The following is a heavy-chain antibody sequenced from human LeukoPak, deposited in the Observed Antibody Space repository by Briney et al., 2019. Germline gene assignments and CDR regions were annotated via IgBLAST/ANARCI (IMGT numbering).Heavy chain of an antibody. CDR2: ISRGGTT. CDR3: ARGGDIAGATRSAFDI. CDR1: GFTVSSNY. V-gene: IGHV3-53*01. Sequence: GGSLRLSCAASGFTVSSNYMSWVRGAPGKGLVWVSDISRGGTTYYADSVKGRFTNSRDSSKNTPYLQMNSLRAEDTAVYYCARGGDIAGATRSAFDIWGQGTMVTVSS. D-gene: IGHD1-26*01. J-gene: IGHJ3*02.